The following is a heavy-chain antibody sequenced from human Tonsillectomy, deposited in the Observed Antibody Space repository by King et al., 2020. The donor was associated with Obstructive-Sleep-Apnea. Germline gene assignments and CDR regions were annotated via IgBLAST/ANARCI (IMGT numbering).Heavy chain of an antibody. CDR3: AGSYYDILTGYYLTEN. V-gene: IGHV5-51*01. Sequence: EVQLVESGAEVKKPGESLKISCKGSGYSFTSYWIGWVRQMPGKGLEWMGIIYPGDSDTRYSPSFQGQVTISADKSISTADLQWSSLKASDTAMYYCAGSYYDILTGYYLTENWGQGTLVTVSS. CDR2: IYPGDSDT. J-gene: IGHJ4*02. D-gene: IGHD3-9*01. CDR1: GYSFTSYW.